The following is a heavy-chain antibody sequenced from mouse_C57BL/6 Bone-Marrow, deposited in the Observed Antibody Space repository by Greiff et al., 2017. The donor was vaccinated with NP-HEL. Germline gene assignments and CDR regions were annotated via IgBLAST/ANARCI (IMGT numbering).Heavy chain of an antibody. CDR3: TRSGPFAY. D-gene: IGHD3-1*01. CDR2: IYPGNSDT. CDR1: GYTFTSYW. Sequence: EVQLQQSGTVLARPGASVKMSCKTSGYTFTSYWMHWVKQRPGQGLAWIGAIYPGNSDTSYNQKFQGKAKLTAVTSTSTAYMELSSLTNEDSAVYYCTRSGPFAYWGQGTLVTVSA. J-gene: IGHJ3*01. V-gene: IGHV1-5*01.